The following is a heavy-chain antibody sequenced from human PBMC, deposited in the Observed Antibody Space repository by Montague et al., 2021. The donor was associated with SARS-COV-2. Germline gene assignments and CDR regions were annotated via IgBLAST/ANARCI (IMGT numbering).Heavy chain of an antibody. CDR2: KYYSGST. D-gene: IGHD3-3*01. V-gene: IGHV4-39*01. CDR3: ATLPSSITIFGVVQGYYLDD. J-gene: IGHJ4*02. CDR1: GASISSRSYY. Sequence: SETLSLTCTVSGASISSRSYYWGWIRQPPGKGLEWIGCKYYSGSTYYNPTLKSRVTISVDTSQNQFSLKLSSVTAADTAVYCCATLPSSITIFGVVQGYYLDDWGQGTLVTVSS.